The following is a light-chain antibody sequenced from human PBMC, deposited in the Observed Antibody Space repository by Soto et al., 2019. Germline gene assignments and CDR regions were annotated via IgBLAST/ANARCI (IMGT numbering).Light chain of an antibody. CDR1: SSDVGSYNL. Sequence: QSALTQPASVSGSPGQSITISCTGTSSDVGSYNLVSWYQQHPGKAPKLLIYEGSKRPSGVSNRFSGSKSGNTASLTISGRHAEDEADYYCCSYAGSSTFHVVFGGGTKLTVL. V-gene: IGLV2-23*03. CDR3: CSYAGSSTFHVV. CDR2: EGS. J-gene: IGLJ2*01.